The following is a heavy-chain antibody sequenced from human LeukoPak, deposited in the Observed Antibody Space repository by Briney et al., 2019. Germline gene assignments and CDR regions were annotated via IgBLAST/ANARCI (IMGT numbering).Heavy chain of an antibody. Sequence: ASVEVSCKASGYTFSGYYIHWVRQAPGQGLEWMGWINPNSGDTNYAQKFQGRVTMTSDTSISTAYMELSRLRSDDTAVFYCARGRRGRYSADYDYRGQGTLVTVSS. V-gene: IGHV1-2*02. CDR1: GYTFSGYY. J-gene: IGHJ4*02. CDR3: ARGRRGRYSADYDY. CDR2: INPNSGDT. D-gene: IGHD1-26*01.